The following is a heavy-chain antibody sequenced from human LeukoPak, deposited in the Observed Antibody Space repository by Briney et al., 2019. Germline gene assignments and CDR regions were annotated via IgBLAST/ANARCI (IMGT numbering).Heavy chain of an antibody. Sequence: RPGGSLRLSCAASGFTFSSYAMSWVRQAPGKGLEWVSAISGSGGSTYYADSVKGRFTISRDNAKNSLYLQMNSLRAEDTAVYYCARWGNNGNYYYYYYYYMDVWGKGTTVTVSS. V-gene: IGHV3-23*01. CDR2: ISGSGGST. CDR1: GFTFSSYA. D-gene: IGHD1-26*01. CDR3: ARWGNNGNYYYYYYYYMDV. J-gene: IGHJ6*03.